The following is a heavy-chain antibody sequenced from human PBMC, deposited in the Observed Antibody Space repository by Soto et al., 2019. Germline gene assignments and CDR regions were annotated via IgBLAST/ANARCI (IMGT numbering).Heavy chain of an antibody. J-gene: IGHJ3*02. Sequence: SETLSLTCTVSGGSISSYYWSWIRQPAGKGLEWIGRIYTSGSTNYNPSLKSRVTMSVDTSKNQFSLKLSSVTAADTAVYYCARDAVGATLHAFDIWGQGTMVTVSS. D-gene: IGHD1-26*01. CDR3: ARDAVGATLHAFDI. V-gene: IGHV4-4*07. CDR1: GGSISSYY. CDR2: IYTSGST.